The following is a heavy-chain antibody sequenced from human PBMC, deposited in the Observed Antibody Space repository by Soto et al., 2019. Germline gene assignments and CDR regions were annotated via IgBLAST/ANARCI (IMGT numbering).Heavy chain of an antibody. CDR3: ARIDCGGNDWFDP. Sequence: PGESLKISCKGSGYSFTSYCISWVRQMPGKGLEWMGRIDPSDSYTNYSPSFQGHVTISADKSISTAYLQWSSLKASDTAMYYCARIDCGGNDWFDPWGQGTLVTVSS. D-gene: IGHD4-17*01. V-gene: IGHV5-10-1*01. CDR1: GYSFTSYC. J-gene: IGHJ5*02. CDR2: IDPSDSYT.